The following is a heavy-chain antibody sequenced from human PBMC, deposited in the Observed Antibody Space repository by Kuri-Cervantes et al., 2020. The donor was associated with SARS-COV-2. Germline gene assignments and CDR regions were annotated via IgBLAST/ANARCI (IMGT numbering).Heavy chain of an antibody. Sequence: ESLKISCAASGFTFDDYGMSWVRQAPGKGLEWVSGINWNGGSTGYADSVKGRFTISRDNAKNSLYLQMNSLRAEDTALYYCARGGYSSGWFAYYFDYWGQGTLVTVSS. V-gene: IGHV3-20*04. CDR1: GFTFDDYG. CDR2: INWNGGST. J-gene: IGHJ4*02. CDR3: ARGGYSSGWFAYYFDY. D-gene: IGHD6-19*01.